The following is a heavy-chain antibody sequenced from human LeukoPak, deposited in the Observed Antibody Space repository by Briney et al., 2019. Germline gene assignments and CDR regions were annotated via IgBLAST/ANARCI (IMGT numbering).Heavy chain of an antibody. J-gene: IGHJ4*02. CDR1: GDSVSSNSAA. V-gene: IGHV6-1*01. D-gene: IGHD6-19*01. CDR2: TYYRSKWYN. Sequence: SQTLSLTCAISGDSVSSNSAAWNWIRQSPSRGLEWLGRTYYRSKWYNDYAVSVKSRITINPDTSKNQFSLQLNSVTPEDTAVYYCAREAVNSSGWYEGYYFDYWGQGTLVTVS. CDR3: AREAVNSSGWYEGYYFDY.